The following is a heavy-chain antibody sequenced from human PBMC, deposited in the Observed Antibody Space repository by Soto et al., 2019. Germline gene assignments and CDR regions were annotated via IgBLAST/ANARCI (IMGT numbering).Heavy chain of an antibody. V-gene: IGHV2-5*01. CDR2: IYWNDDK. Sequence: GSGPTLVNPTQTLTLTCTFSGFSLSTSGVGVGWIRQPPGKALEWLALIYWNDDKRYSPSLKSRLTITKDTSKNQVVLTMTNMDPVDTATYYCAHTREIEMATIEGFDYWGQGTLVTVSS. J-gene: IGHJ4*02. CDR1: GFSLSTSGVG. D-gene: IGHD5-12*01. CDR3: AHTREIEMATIEGFDY.